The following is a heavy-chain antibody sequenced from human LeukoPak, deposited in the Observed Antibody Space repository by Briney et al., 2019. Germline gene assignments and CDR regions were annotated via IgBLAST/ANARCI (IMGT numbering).Heavy chain of an antibody. J-gene: IGHJ4*02. CDR3: TKVRSGSSNWALRVFDY. V-gene: IGHV3-23*01. D-gene: IGHD6-13*01. CDR2: ISPAGGTT. CDR1: GLTFSSEA. Sequence: GGSLRLSCTVSGLTFSSEAMRWVRQLPGGGLEWVSTISPAGGTTYYAESMKGRFTISRDNSKSTLYLQMNNLGVEDTAVYYCTKVRSGSSNWALRVFDYWGQGALVTVSS.